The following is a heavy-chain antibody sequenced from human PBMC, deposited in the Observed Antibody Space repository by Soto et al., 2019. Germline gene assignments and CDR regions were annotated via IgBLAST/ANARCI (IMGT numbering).Heavy chain of an antibody. CDR3: AEYGDYYGSGSYYMWSLYYYGMDV. CDR1: GFTFSSYA. D-gene: IGHD3-10*01. J-gene: IGHJ6*02. CDR2: ISGSGGST. Sequence: GGSLRLSCAASGFTFSSYAMSWVRQAPGKGLEWVSAISGSGGSTYYADSVKGRFTISRDNSKNTLYLQMNSLRAEDTAVYYCAEYGDYYGSGSYYMWSLYYYGMDVWGQGTTVTVSS. V-gene: IGHV3-23*01.